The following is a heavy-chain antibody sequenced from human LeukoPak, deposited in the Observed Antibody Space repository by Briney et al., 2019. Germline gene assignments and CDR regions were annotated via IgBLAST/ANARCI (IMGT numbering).Heavy chain of an antibody. J-gene: IGHJ6*03. CDR3: ARVGREGSNYYYYMDV. Sequence: GGSLRLSCAASGFTFSYFSMHWVRQAPGKGLGWVSYISGSGTTIYYSGSVKGRFTISRDNAKNSLYLQMNSLRAEDTGVYHCARVGREGSNYYYYMDVWGKGTTVTVSS. CDR1: GFTFSYFS. CDR2: ISGSGTTI. V-gene: IGHV3-48*04. D-gene: IGHD2-2*01.